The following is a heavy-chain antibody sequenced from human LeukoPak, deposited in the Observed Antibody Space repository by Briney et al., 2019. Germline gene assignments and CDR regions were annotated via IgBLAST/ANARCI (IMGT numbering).Heavy chain of an antibody. CDR2: ISSSGSTI. V-gene: IGHV3-48*03. CDR1: GFTFSSYE. D-gene: IGHD5-12*01. J-gene: IGHJ4*02. CDR3: TRDLGWLHYED. Sequence: GGSLRLSCAASGFTFSSYEMNWVRQAPGKGLEWVSYISSSGSTIYYADSVKGRFTISRDNAKNSLYLQLNSLRADDTAIYYCTRDLGWLHYEDWGQGTLVTVSS.